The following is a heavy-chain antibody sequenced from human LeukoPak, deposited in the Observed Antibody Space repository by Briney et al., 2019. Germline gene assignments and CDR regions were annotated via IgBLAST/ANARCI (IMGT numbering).Heavy chain of an antibody. D-gene: IGHD3-10*01. Sequence: GRSLRLSCAASGFTFSDYGIHWVRQAPGKGLEWVAVISYDGSNKYYADSVKGRFTISRDNSKNTLYLQMNSLRAEDTAVYYCAKVGGVLWFGELLAPPDYWGQGTLVTVSS. CDR1: GFTFSDYG. J-gene: IGHJ4*02. V-gene: IGHV3-30*18. CDR3: AKVGGVLWFGELLAPPDY. CDR2: ISYDGSNK.